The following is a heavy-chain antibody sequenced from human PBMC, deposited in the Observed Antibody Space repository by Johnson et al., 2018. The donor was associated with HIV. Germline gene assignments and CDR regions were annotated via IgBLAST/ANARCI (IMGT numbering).Heavy chain of an antibody. CDR1: GLSFSNFG. V-gene: IGHV3-30*03. J-gene: IGHJ3*02. Sequence: VQLVESGGGVVQPGKSLTLSCVVSGLSFSNFGIHWVRQAPGKGPEWVAVISFDGNLKKYADSVKGRFTISRDNYKNTLYLQMNSLRAKDTAVYYCARGRKTVTTVRPSAFDIWGQGTMVTVSS. D-gene: IGHD4-17*01. CDR2: ISFDGNLK. CDR3: ARGRKTVTTVRPSAFDI.